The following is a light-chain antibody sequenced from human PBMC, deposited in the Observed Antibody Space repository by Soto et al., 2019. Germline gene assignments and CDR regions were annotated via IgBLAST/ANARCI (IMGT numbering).Light chain of an antibody. CDR2: DAS. Sequence: EIGLTQSPATLSLSPGERATLSCRASQSVSSYLAWYQQKPGQAPRLLIYDASNRATGIPARFSGSGSGTDLTLTISSPEPEDFSVYYWQQRSNWPPSTFGGGAKVEIK. CDR1: QSVSSY. J-gene: IGKJ4*01. CDR3: QQRSNWPPST. V-gene: IGKV3-11*01.